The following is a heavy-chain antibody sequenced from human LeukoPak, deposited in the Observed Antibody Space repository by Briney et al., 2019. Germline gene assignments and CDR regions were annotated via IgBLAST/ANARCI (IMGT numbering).Heavy chain of an antibody. CDR2: ISYDGSNK. J-gene: IGHJ4*02. Sequence: PGGSLRLSCAASGFAFNTYSMNWVRQAPGKGLEWVAVISYDGSNKYYADSVKGRFTISRDNSKNTLYLQMNSLRAEDTAVYYCAKVWSSYGYPGYYYFDYWGQGTLVTVSS. CDR3: AKVWSSYGYPGYYYFDY. CDR1: GFAFNTYS. D-gene: IGHD5-18*01. V-gene: IGHV3-30*18.